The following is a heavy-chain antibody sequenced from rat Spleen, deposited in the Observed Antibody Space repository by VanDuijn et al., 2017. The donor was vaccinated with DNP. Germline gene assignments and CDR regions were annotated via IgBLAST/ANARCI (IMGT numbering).Heavy chain of an antibody. V-gene: IGHV5S10*01. CDR2: ILYDGSRT. J-gene: IGHJ2*01. CDR3: GRDLGGDY. Sequence: EVQLVESGGDLVQPGRSLKLSCAASGFTFSDYNMAWVRQAPTKGLEWVATILYDGSRTYYRDSVKGRFTISRDNAKNTLYLQMNSLRSEDTATYYCGRDLGGDYWGQGVMVTVSS. CDR1: GFTFSDYN. D-gene: IGHD5-1*01.